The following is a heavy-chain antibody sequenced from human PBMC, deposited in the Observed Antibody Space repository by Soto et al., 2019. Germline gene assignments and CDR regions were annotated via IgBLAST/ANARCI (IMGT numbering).Heavy chain of an antibody. CDR2: IYHTGNA. Sequence: SETLSLTCSVSGDSISNSRFYWAWIRQPPGEGLEWIGSIYHTGNAYYNPSLKSRVTISVDTSKNQFSLKLTSVTAADTAVYFCTRGPSLEAFLDYWGQGTLVTVSS. D-gene: IGHD1-1*01. CDR3: TRGPSLEAFLDY. CDR1: GDSISNSRFY. V-gene: IGHV4-39*07. J-gene: IGHJ4*02.